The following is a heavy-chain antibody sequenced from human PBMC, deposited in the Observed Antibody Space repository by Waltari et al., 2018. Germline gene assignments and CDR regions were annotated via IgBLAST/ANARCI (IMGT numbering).Heavy chain of an antibody. D-gene: IGHD3-9*01. CDR3: ARDWDIFAGYPRQTWFDP. CDR2: NKTNSGGT. Sequence: QVQLVQSGAEVKKPGASVKVSCKASGYTFTGYYLHWVRQAPGQGGEWWGSNKTNSGGTNYYEEFQSSVIMTSDTTIRTAFIVQRRLRSDDTAVYYCARDWDIFAGYPRQTWFDPWGQGTLVTVSS. CDR1: GYTFTGYY. V-gene: IGHV1-2*02. J-gene: IGHJ5*02.